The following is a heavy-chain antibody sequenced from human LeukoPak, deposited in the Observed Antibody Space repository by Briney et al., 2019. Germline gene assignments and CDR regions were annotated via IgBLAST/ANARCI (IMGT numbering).Heavy chain of an antibody. D-gene: IGHD5-12*01. CDR2: INHSGST. J-gene: IGHJ3*02. CDR3: ARQDSGYDWGDAFDI. Sequence: TTSETLSLTCAVYGGSFSGYYWSWIRQPPGKGLEWIGEINHSGSTNYNPSLKSRVTISVDTSKNQFSLKLSSVTAADTAVYYCARQDSGYDWGDAFDIWGQGTMVTVSS. CDR1: GGSFSGYY. V-gene: IGHV4-34*01.